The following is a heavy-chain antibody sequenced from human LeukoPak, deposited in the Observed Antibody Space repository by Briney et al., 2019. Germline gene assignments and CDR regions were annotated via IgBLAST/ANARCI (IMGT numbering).Heavy chain of an antibody. V-gene: IGHV4-59*01. CDR3: ARYLSTAALRAFDI. Sequence: SETLSLTCNVSGDSISSSYWSWIRQPPGKGLEWIGYIYYSGSTNYHPSLKSRVTISVDTSKSQFSLSLNSVTAADTAVYYCARYLSTAALRAFDIWVQGTMVTVSS. CDR2: IYYSGST. CDR1: GDSISSSY. J-gene: IGHJ3*02. D-gene: IGHD5/OR15-5a*01.